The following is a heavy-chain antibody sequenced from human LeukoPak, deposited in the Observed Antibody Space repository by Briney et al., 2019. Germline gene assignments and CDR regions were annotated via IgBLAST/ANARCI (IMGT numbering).Heavy chain of an antibody. J-gene: IGHJ5*02. D-gene: IGHD6-13*01. V-gene: IGHV3-74*01. CDR2: INNDGSGT. CDR1: GFTFSSYW. Sequence: GGSLRLSCAASGFTFSSYWMHWVRQAPGKGPVWVSRINNDGSGTTYADSVKGRFTIFRDNSKNTLYLQINSLRDEDTAVYYCVKGYGLQLVNNWFDPWGQGTLVSVSS. CDR3: VKGYGLQLVNNWFDP.